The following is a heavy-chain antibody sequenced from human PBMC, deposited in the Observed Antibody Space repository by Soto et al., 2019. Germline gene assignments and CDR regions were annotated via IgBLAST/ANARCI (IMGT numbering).Heavy chain of an antibody. J-gene: IGHJ4*02. CDR2: RWYDGSNK. D-gene: IGHD3-16*01. Sequence: QVQLVESGGGVVQPGRSLTLSCAASGFTFSSHGMQWVRQAPGKGLEWVAVRWYDGSNKYYSDSVKGRFGISRANSKNTLYLEMNSLSAEDTAVYYCARWGDGKRSDYWGQGPLVTVSS. CDR1: GFTFSSHG. V-gene: IGHV3-33*01. CDR3: ARWGDGKRSDY.